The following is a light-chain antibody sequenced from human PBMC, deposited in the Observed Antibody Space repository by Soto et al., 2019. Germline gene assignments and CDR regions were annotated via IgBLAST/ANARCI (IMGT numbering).Light chain of an antibody. J-gene: IGLJ2*01. CDR2: SND. CDR1: SSNISSTS. Sequence: QSVLTQPPSASGTPGQRVSISCSGGSSNISSTSVDWYQQVPGMAPKLLIYSNDQRPSGVPDRISGSKSGTSGSLVISGLQAEDEADYFCATWDYNLNGVVFGGGTQLTVL. CDR3: ATWDYNLNGVV. V-gene: IGLV1-44*01.